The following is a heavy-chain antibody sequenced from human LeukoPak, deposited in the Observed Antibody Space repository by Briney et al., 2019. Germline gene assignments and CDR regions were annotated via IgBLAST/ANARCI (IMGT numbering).Heavy chain of an antibody. CDR2: IYTSGST. V-gene: IGHV4-4*07. Sequence: SETLSLTCTVSGGSISSYYWSWIRQPAGKGLEWIGRIYTSGSTNYNPSLKSRVTMSVDTSKNQFSLKLSSVTAADTAVYYCARGSLLWFGELRLDAFDIWDQGTMVTVSS. J-gene: IGHJ3*02. CDR3: ARGSLLWFGELRLDAFDI. D-gene: IGHD3-10*01. CDR1: GGSISSYY.